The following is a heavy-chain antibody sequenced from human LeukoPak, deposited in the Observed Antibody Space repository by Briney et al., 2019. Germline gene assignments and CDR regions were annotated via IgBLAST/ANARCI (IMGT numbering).Heavy chain of an antibody. CDR3: ARDSSGYAY. CDR1: GFTISSYS. J-gene: IGHJ4*02. CDR2: TNQVGSEE. V-gene: IGHV3-7*01. D-gene: IGHD3-22*01. Sequence: GGSLRLSCVASGFTISSYSMNWVRQAPGKGLEWVANTNQVGSEEYYVDSVKGRFTISRDNAKNSLYLQMNSLRAEDTAVYYCARDSSGYAYWGQGTLVTVSS.